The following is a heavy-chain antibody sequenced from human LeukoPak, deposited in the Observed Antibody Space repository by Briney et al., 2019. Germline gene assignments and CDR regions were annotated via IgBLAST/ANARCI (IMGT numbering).Heavy chain of an antibody. V-gene: IGHV3-23*01. CDR2: ISGSGGST. J-gene: IGHJ2*01. CDR3: ARIIVVAGRYFDL. D-gene: IGHD3-22*01. Sequence: GGSLRLSCGASSFTFSSYVMSWVRQAPGEGLQWVSAISGSGGSTYSADSVKGRFTISRDNSRNTLSLQMNSLRAEDTAIYYCARIIVVAGRYFDLWGRGTLVTVSS. CDR1: SFTFSSYV.